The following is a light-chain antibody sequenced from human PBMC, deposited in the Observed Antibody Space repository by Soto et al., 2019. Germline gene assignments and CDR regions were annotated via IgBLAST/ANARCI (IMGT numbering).Light chain of an antibody. CDR1: SSDVDGYNY. CDR2: EVD. V-gene: IGLV2-8*01. Sequence: QSVLTQPASVSGSPGQSITISCTGTSSDVDGYNYVSWYQHHPGKVPRLLIYEVDKRPSGVPDRFSGSKSGNTASLTVSGLQPEDEAYYYCASYATDVTFPFGGGTKLTVL. CDR3: ASYATDVTFP. J-gene: IGLJ2*01.